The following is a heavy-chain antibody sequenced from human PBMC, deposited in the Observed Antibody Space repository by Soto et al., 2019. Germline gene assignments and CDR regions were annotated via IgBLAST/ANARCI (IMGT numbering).Heavy chain of an antibody. CDR1: GGSISSGGYY. D-gene: IGHD3-22*01. CDR3: ARVEVDSSGYCPFGVDY. Sequence: SETLSLTCTVSGGSISSGGYYWSWIRQRPGKGLEWIGYIYYSGSTYYNPSLKSRVTISVDTSKNQFSLKLSSVTAADTAVYYCARVEVDSSGYCPFGVDYWGQGTLVTVSS. V-gene: IGHV4-31*03. CDR2: IYYSGST. J-gene: IGHJ4*02.